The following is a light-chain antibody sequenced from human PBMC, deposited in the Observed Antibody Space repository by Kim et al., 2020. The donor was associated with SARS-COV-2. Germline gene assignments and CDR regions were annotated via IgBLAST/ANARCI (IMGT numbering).Light chain of an antibody. CDR2: DAS. CDR3: QQRSNWPYT. CDR1: QSVSSY. J-gene: IGKJ2*01. Sequence: EIVLTQSPAILSLSPGERATLSCRASQSVSSYLAWYQQKPGQAPRLLMYDASKRATGIPARFSGSGSGTDFTLTISRLEPEDFAVYYCQQRSNWPYTFGQGTKLEI. V-gene: IGKV3-11*01.